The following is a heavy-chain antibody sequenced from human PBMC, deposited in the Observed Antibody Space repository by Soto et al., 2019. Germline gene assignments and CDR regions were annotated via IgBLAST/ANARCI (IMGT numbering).Heavy chain of an antibody. CDR2: ISGSWGST. CDR3: ARYRVGSGYSVFYYPLGLDV. D-gene: IGHD3-3*01. Sequence: GGSLRLSCAASRFTFSSYGMRWVRHSPGKGLEWVSAISGSWGSTYYADSVVGRFTVFRDHSKNTMNMQMDSLRAEDTAVYYGARYRVGSGYSVFYYPLGLDVWGQATTVTVSS. V-gene: IGHV3-23*01. J-gene: IGHJ6*02. CDR1: RFTFSSYG.